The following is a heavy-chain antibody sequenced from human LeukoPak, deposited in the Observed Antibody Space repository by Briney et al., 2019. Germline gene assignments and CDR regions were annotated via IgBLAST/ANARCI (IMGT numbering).Heavy chain of an antibody. CDR3: ARSWSSGSYYCDY. J-gene: IGHJ4*02. CDR1: GYTFTGYY. Sequence: ASVKVSCKASGYTFTGYYMHWVRQAPGQGLEWMGWINPNSGGTNYAQKFQGRVTMTRDTSISTAYMELSRLRSDDTAVYYCARSWSSGSYYCDYWGQGTLVTVSS. CDR2: INPNSGGT. V-gene: IGHV1-2*02. D-gene: IGHD1-26*01.